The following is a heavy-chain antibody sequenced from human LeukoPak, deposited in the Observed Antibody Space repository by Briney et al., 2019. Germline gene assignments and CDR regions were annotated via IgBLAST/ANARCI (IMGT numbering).Heavy chain of an antibody. CDR2: INQDASAK. D-gene: IGHD5-18*01. Sequence: GGSLRLSCAASGFTLSSHWMTWVRQAPGKGLEWVANINQDASAKYYVASVRGRFTISRDNAKNSIYLQMNSLRVDDTAVYYCARWDTRGTAHQLDYWGQGTLVTVSS. V-gene: IGHV3-7*01. J-gene: IGHJ4*02. CDR1: GFTLSSHW. CDR3: ARWDTRGTAHQLDY.